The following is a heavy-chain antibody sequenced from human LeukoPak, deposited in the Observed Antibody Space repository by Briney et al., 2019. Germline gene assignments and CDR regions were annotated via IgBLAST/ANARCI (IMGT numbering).Heavy chain of an antibody. CDR1: GGSISSDDYS. J-gene: IGHJ2*01. V-gene: IGHV4-30-2*01. CDR2: IYHSGST. CDR3: ARVREKYGDYWYFDL. D-gene: IGHD4-17*01. Sequence: SQTLSLTCAVSGGSISSDDYSWSWIRQPPGKGLEWIGYIYHSGSTYYNPSLQSRVTISVDRSKNQFSLKLSSVTAADAAVYYCARVREKYGDYWYFDLWGRGTLVTVSS.